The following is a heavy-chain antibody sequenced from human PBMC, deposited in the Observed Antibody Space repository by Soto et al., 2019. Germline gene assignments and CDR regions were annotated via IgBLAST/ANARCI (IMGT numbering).Heavy chain of an antibody. CDR3: ARSWRAYYYDSSGYDY. J-gene: IGHJ4*02. Sequence: HGESLKISCKGSGYSFTSYWIGWVRQMPGKGLEWMGIIYPGDSDTRYSPSFQGQVTISTDKSISTAYLQWSSLKASDTAMYYCARSWRAYYYDSSGYDYWGQGTLVTVSS. V-gene: IGHV5-51*01. D-gene: IGHD3-22*01. CDR2: IYPGDSDT. CDR1: GYSFTSYW.